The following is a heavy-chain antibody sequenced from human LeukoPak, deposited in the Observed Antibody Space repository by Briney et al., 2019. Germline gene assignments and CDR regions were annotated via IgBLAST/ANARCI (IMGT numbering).Heavy chain of an antibody. J-gene: IGHJ4*02. V-gene: IGHV1-8*01. CDR1: GSTFTSYA. CDR3: ARGRRRSGWYTQGDY. D-gene: IGHD6-19*01. Sequence: GASVKVSCKASGSTFTSYAINWVRQATGQGLEWMGWMNPNSGNTGYAQKFQGRVTMTRNTSISTAYMELSSLRSEDTAVYYCARGRRRSGWYTQGDYWGQGTLVTVSS. CDR2: MNPNSGNT.